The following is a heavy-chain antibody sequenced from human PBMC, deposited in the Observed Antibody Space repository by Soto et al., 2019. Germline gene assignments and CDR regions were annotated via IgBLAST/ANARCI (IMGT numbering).Heavy chain of an antibody. CDR1: GYTFTSYG. J-gene: IGHJ6*02. CDR2: ISAYNGNT. V-gene: IGHV1-18*01. Sequence: ASVKVSCKASGYTFTSYGISWVRQAPGQGLEWMGWISAYNGNTNYAQKLQGRVTMTTDTSTSTAYMELRSLRSDDTAVYYCARLTNSRNHYGMDVWGQGTTVTVSS. D-gene: IGHD1-1*01. CDR3: ARLTNSRNHYGMDV.